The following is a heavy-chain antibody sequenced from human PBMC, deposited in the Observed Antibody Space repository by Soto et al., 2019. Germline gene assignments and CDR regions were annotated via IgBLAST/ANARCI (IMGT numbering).Heavy chain of an antibody. CDR1: GYTFTSYG. D-gene: IGHD3-22*01. J-gene: IGHJ5*02. CDR3: AREYRSGFSWFDP. V-gene: IGHV1-18*01. Sequence: QVQLVQSGAEVKKPGASVKVSCKASGYTFTSYGISWVRQAPGQGLEWMGWISAYNGNTNYAQKLQGRVTMTTDTATSKAYMELRSVRADDTDVYVYAREYRSGFSWFDPWGQGTLVTVSS. CDR2: ISAYNGNT.